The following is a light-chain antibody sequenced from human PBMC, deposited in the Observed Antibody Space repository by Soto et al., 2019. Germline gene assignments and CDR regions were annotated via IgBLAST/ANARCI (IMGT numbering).Light chain of an antibody. CDR2: EVS. CDR1: NSDVGGYNY. J-gene: IGLJ2*01. V-gene: IGLV2-8*01. CDR3: SSYAGSSSLL. Sequence: QSVLTQPPSASGSPGQSVTISCTGTNSDVGGYNYVSWYQQHPGKAPNLVIYEVSKRPSGVPDRFSGSKSGNTASLTVSGLQAEDEGEYYCSSYAGSSSLLFGGGTKLTVL.